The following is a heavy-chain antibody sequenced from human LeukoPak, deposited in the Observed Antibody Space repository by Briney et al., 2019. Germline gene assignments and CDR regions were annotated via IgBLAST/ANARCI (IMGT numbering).Heavy chain of an antibody. CDR2: IYPGDSDA. Sequence: GESLKISCKGSGYSFTTYWIGWVRQMPGKGVEWMGIIYPGDSDARYSPSFQGQVTISADKSISTAHLQWSSLKASDTAMYYCARGAPNCSGGSCYYNWFDPWGQGTLVTVSS. D-gene: IGHD2-15*01. CDR1: GYSFTTYW. CDR3: ARGAPNCSGGSCYYNWFDP. J-gene: IGHJ5*02. V-gene: IGHV5-51*01.